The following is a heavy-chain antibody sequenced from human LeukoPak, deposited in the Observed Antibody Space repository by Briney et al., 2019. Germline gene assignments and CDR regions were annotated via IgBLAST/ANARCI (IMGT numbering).Heavy chain of an antibody. CDR2: ISAYNGNT. J-gene: IGHJ3*02. Sequence: ASVKVSCKASGYTFTSYGISWVRQAPGQGLEWMGWISAYNGNTNYAQKFQGRVTMTEDTSTDTAYMELSSLRSEDTAVYYCATEYYYDSSGYYDAFDIWGQGTMVTVSS. CDR3: ATEYYYDSSGYYDAFDI. V-gene: IGHV1-18*01. D-gene: IGHD3-22*01. CDR1: GYTFTSYG.